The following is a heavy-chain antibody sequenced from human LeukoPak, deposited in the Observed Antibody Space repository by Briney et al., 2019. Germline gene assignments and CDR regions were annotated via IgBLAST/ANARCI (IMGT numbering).Heavy chain of an antibody. D-gene: IGHD2-15*01. CDR3: AKLRSGWVVAASDY. V-gene: IGHV3-23*01. CDR1: GFTFSTYA. CDR2: ISSSGDTT. Sequence: GGSLRLSCAASGFTFSTYAMTWVRQAPGKGLEWVSVISSSGDTTYYTDSVKGRFTISGDSSKSTLYLQMNSLRAEDTAVYYCAKLRSGWVVAASDYWGQGTLVTVSS. J-gene: IGHJ4*02.